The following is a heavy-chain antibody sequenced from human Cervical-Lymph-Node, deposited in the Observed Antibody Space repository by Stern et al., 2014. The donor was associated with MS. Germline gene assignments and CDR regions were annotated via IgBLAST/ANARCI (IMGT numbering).Heavy chain of an antibody. Sequence: QVQLVQSGAEVKKPGASVQVSAKAFEYTSGNFFMHGKQQAPGQGLEWMGVINPSGGFTTYAQRFQGRFTMTRDTSTSTVFMKLSSLTSEDTAVYYCASARNTAFDIWGQGTSVIVSS. CDR3: ASARNTAFDI. J-gene: IGHJ3*02. CDR1: EYTSGNFF. V-gene: IGHV1-46*03. CDR2: INPSGGFT.